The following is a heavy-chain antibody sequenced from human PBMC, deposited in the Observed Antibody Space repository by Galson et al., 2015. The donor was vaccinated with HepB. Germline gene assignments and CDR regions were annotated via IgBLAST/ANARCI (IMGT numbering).Heavy chain of an antibody. CDR1: GFTFSDYY. D-gene: IGHD6-19*01. J-gene: IGHJ6*02. Sequence: SLRLSCAASGFTFSDYYMSWIRQAPGKGLEWVSYISSSTYYTDYADSVKGRFTISRDNAKNSLYLQMNSLRAEDTAVYYCARDKLWLVHDYYYGMDVWGQGTTVTVSS. CDR2: ISSSTYYT. V-gene: IGHV3-11*06. CDR3: ARDKLWLVHDYYYGMDV.